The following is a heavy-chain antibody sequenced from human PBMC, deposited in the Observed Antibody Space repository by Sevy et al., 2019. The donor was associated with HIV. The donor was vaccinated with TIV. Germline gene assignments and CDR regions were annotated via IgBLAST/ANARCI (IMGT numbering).Heavy chain of an antibody. CDR1: GFNFSNYA. V-gene: IGHV3-30-3*01. J-gene: IGHJ4*02. CDR3: ARDPEGYQQGVFDY. D-gene: IGHD2-2*01. Sequence: VGSLRLSCVAPGFNFSNYAMHWVLQAPAKALEWVAVIAYDGSNIYYADSVKGRFTISRDNSKNTLYLQMNSLRAEDTAVYYCARDPEGYQQGVFDYWGQGTLVTVSS. CDR2: IAYDGSNI.